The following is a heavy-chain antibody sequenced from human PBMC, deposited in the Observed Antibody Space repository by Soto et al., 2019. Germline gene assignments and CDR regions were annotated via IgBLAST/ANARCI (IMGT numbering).Heavy chain of an antibody. CDR1: GFTFSSFA. V-gene: IGHV3-30*04. J-gene: IGHJ2*01. CDR2: ISYDGTTK. CDR3: VSDPCGDCFDWYFDL. Sequence: QVQLVESGGGVVQPGRSLRLSCEVSGFTFSSFAVHWVRQAPGKGLEWVALISYDGTTKYYADSVKGRFTISRDNSMDTLYLQMNSLRTEDTALYSCVSDPCGDCFDWYFDLWGQGTLVTVSS. D-gene: IGHD2-21*02.